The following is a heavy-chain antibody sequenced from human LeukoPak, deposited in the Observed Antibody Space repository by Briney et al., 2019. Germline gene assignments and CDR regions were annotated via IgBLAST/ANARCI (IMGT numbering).Heavy chain of an antibody. Sequence: TASETLSLTCTVSGGSISSYYWSWIRQPPGKGLEWIGYIYYSGSTNYNPSLKSRVTISVDTSKNQFSLKLSSVTAADTAVYYCARVSTPTDYYDSSGYYEGLRYFDYWGQGTLVTVSS. J-gene: IGHJ4*02. CDR2: IYYSGST. D-gene: IGHD3-22*01. CDR1: GGSISSYY. V-gene: IGHV4-59*01. CDR3: ARVSTPTDYYDSSGYYEGLRYFDY.